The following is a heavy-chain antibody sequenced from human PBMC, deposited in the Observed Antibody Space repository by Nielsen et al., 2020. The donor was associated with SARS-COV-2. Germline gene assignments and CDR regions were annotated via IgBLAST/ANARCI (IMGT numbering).Heavy chain of an antibody. D-gene: IGHD6-19*01. V-gene: IGHV3-11*01. CDR2: ISSSGSTI. CDR1: GFTFSDYY. CDR3: ARVRGSGWPGT. J-gene: IGHJ3*01. Sequence: GESLKISCAASGFTFSDYYMSWIRQAPGKGLEWVSYISSSGSTIYYADSVKGRFTISRDNAKNSLYLQMNSLRAEDTAVYYCARVRGSGWPGTWGQGTMVTVSS.